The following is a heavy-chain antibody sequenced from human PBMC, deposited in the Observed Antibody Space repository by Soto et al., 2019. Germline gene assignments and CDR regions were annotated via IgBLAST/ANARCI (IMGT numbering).Heavy chain of an antibody. J-gene: IGHJ4*02. D-gene: IGHD3-3*01. V-gene: IGHV3-11*01. CDR1: GFNFSDYF. CDR3: ARDGNYDVWSGYLYYFDH. Sequence: LRLSCAASGFNFSDYFMSWIRQAPGKGLEWVSYISSTGSTIYYPDSVKGRFTVSRDNAKNSLHLQMNSLRAEDTAVYFCARDGNYDVWSGYLYYFDHWGQGALVTVSS. CDR2: ISSTGSTI.